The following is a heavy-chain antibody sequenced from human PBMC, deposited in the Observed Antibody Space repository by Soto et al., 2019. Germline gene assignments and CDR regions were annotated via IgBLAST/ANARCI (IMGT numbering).Heavy chain of an antibody. D-gene: IGHD4-17*01. CDR2: INSDGGSA. Sequence: EVQLVESGGGLVQPGGSLRLNCAASGFTFSRSWMHWVRQAPGKGLVWVSRINSDGGSASYADSVKGRFTISRDNARNTVNLQMNSLSAEDTAVYYCASTGTTVTTFSPPDYWGQGTLVTVSS. CDR3: ASTGTTVTTFSPPDY. CDR1: GFTFSRSW. V-gene: IGHV3-74*01. J-gene: IGHJ4*02.